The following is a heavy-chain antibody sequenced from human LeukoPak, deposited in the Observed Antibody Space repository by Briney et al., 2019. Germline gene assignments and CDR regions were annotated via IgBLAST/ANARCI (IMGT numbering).Heavy chain of an antibody. Sequence: GSLRLSCAASGFTFSDYYMSWIRQAPGKGLGWVSYISSSGSTIYYADSVKGRFTISRDNAKNSLYLQMNSLRAEDTAVYYCAREVYGDYDLDYWGQGTLVTVSS. CDR3: AREVYGDYDLDY. CDR1: GFTFSDYY. D-gene: IGHD4-17*01. CDR2: ISSSGSTI. J-gene: IGHJ4*02. V-gene: IGHV3-11*04.